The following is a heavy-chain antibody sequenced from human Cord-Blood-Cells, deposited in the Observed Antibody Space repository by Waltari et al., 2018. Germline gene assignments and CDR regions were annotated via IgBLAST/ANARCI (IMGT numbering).Heavy chain of an antibody. CDR1: GGTFSSYA. Sequence: QVQLVQSGAEVKKPGSSVKVSCKASGGTFSSYAISWVRQAPGKGLEWMGGIIPIFGTATYAQKFQGRVTITADESTSTAYMELSSLRSEDTAVYYCARRAYSSSYYYGMDVWGQGTTVTVSS. J-gene: IGHJ6*02. V-gene: IGHV1-69*01. D-gene: IGHD6-6*01. CDR2: IIPIFGTA. CDR3: ARRAYSSSYYYGMDV.